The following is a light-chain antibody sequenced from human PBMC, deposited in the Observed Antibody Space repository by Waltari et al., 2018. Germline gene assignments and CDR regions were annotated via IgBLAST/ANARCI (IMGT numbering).Light chain of an antibody. CDR2: KTS. V-gene: IGKV1-5*03. CDR1: QSISDW. CDR3: QHYNSYSPWT. Sequence: DIQITQSPSTLSASVGDRGNITCRASQSISDWLAWYQQKPGKAPELLIYKTSILESGVPSRFSGSGSGTEFTLTITSLQPDDFATYFCQHYNSYSPWTFGQGTKVEIK. J-gene: IGKJ1*01.